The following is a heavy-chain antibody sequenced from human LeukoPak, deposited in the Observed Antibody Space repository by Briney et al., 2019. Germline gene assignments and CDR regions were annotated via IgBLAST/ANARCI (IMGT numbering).Heavy chain of an antibody. Sequence: SVKLSCKASGYIFTDYFMHWVRQAPGHGLEWMVWINPNSGATTYAQNFKVRVTMPRTPSITSAHLKLTRLPSDDPACISCRRAYADGDHGDYRDYWGQGTLVSVFS. CDR1: GYIFTDYF. CDR2: INPNSGAT. CDR3: RRAYADGDHGDYRDY. J-gene: IGHJ4*02. D-gene: IGHD4-17*01. V-gene: IGHV1-2*02.